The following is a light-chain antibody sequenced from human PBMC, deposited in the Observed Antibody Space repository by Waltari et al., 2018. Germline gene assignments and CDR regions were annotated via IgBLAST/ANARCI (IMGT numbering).Light chain of an antibody. CDR1: TLGHKY. J-gene: IGLJ1*01. CDR3: QAWDSSTGV. V-gene: IGLV3-1*01. Sequence: SYELTQPPSVSVSPGQTASITCSGDTLGHKYACWYQQKPGHSPGLVIYQDTKRPSGFPERFSGSNSGNTATLTISGTQAMDEADYYCQAWDSSTGVFGTGTKVTVL. CDR2: QDT.